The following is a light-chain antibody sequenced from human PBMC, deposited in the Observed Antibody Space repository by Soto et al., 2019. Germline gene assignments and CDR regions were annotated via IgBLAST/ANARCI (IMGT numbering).Light chain of an antibody. Sequence: QSVLTQPASVSGSPGQSITISCTGTSSDVGGYNYVSWYQQHPGKAPKLMIYEVSNRPSGVSNRFSGSKSGNTASLTISGLEAEGDDDYCCSSSTSSSSLVVFGGGTKLTVL. J-gene: IGLJ2*01. CDR1: SSDVGGYNY. CDR3: SSSTSSSSLVV. V-gene: IGLV2-14*01. CDR2: EVS.